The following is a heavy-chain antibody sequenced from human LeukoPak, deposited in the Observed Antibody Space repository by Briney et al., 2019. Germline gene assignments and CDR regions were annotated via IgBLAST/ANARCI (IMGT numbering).Heavy chain of an antibody. D-gene: IGHD2-2*01. CDR2: ISAYNGNT. Sequence: ASVKVSCKASGYTFTSYGISWVRQAPGQGLGWMGWISAYNGNTNYAQKLQGRVTMTTDTSTSTAYMELRSLRSDDTAVYYCARMAGGHCSSTSCNNWFDPWGQGTLVTVSS. CDR1: GYTFTSYG. J-gene: IGHJ5*02. V-gene: IGHV1-18*01. CDR3: ARMAGGHCSSTSCNNWFDP.